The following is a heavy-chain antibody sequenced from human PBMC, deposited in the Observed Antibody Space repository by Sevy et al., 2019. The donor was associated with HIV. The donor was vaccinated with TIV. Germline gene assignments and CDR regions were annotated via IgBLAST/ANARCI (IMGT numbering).Heavy chain of an antibody. Sequence: QSQTLSLTCAVYGGSFSGYYWSWIRQPPGKGLEWIGDINHSGSTNYNPSLKSRVTISVDTSKNQFSLKLSSVTAADTAVYYCARGGGARVNITMVRGVSFDYWGQGTLVTVSS. CDR3: ARGGGARVNITMVRGVSFDY. D-gene: IGHD3-10*01. CDR1: GGSFSGYY. J-gene: IGHJ4*02. V-gene: IGHV4-34*01. CDR2: INHSGST.